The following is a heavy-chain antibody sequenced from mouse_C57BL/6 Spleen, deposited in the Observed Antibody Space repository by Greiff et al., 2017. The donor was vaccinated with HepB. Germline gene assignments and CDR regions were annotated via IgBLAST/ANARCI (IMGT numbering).Heavy chain of an antibody. V-gene: IGHV1-52*01. D-gene: IGHD1-1*01. CDR2: IDPSDSET. CDR1: GYTFTSYW. CDR3: ARSRNYYGSTLYFDY. Sequence: QVQLQQPGAELVRPGSSVKLSCKASGYTFTSYWMHWVKQRPIQGLEWIGNIDPSDSETHYNQKFKDKATLTVDKSSSTAYMQLNSLTSEDSAVYYCARSRNYYGSTLYFDYWGQGTTLTVSS. J-gene: IGHJ2*01.